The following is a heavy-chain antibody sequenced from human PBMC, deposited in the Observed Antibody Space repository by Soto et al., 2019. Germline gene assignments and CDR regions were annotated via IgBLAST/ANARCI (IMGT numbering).Heavy chain of an antibody. CDR2: IYYSGST. V-gene: IGHV4-61*08. D-gene: IGHD3-22*01. CDR1: GGSISSGGYY. CDR3: ARGADYYDSSGYYYVPWFDP. J-gene: IGHJ5*02. Sequence: SETLSLTCTVSGGSISSGGYYWIWIRQDPGKGLEWIGYIYYSGSTYYNPSLKSRVTISVDTSKNQFSLKLSSVTAADTAVYYCARGADYYDSSGYYYVPWFDPWGQGTLVTVST.